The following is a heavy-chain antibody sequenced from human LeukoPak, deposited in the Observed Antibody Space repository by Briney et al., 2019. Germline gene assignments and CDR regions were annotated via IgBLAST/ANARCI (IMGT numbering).Heavy chain of an antibody. CDR1: GYTFTSYG. Sequence: GASVKVSCKASGYTFTSYGISWVRQAPGQGLEWMGWISAYNGNTNYAQKLQGRVTMTTDTSTSTAYMELRSLRSDDTAVYYCARALRFGELLNWFDPWGQGTPVTVSS. CDR3: ARALRFGELLNWFDP. D-gene: IGHD3-10*01. CDR2: ISAYNGNT. V-gene: IGHV1-18*01. J-gene: IGHJ5*02.